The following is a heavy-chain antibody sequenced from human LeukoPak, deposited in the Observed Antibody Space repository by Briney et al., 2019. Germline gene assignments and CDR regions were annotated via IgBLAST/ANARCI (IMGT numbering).Heavy chain of an antibody. CDR1: GFTFSSYS. V-gene: IGHV3-48*04. J-gene: IGHJ1*01. CDR3: ARDRGGIYGGYSKP. D-gene: IGHD1-26*01. CDR2: ISSSSSSI. Sequence: GGSLRLSCAASGFTFSSYSMSWVRQAPGKGLEWVSYISSSSSSIYYADSVKGRFTISRDNAKNSLYLQMNSLRAEDTAVYYCARDRGGIYGGYSKPWGQGTLVTVSS.